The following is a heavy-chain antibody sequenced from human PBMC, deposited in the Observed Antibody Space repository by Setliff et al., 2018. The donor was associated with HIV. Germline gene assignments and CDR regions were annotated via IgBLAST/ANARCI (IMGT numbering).Heavy chain of an antibody. V-gene: IGHV4-4*09. Sequence: PSETLSLTCTVSGGSISSYYWSWIRQPPGKGLEWIGNIHSSGSTNYNPSLKSRVTISVDTSKNQFSLKLTSVTAADTAVYYCALTGHRLLRGYMDVWGKGTTVTVSS. CDR1: GGSISSYY. CDR3: ALTGHRLLRGYMDV. J-gene: IGHJ6*03. CDR2: IHSSGST. D-gene: IGHD2-15*01.